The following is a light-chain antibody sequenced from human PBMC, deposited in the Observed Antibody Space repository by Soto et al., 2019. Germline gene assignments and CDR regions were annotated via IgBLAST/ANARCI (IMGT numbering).Light chain of an antibody. J-gene: IGKJ1*01. CDR3: QQYGSSPRT. CDR1: QSVSSYS. V-gene: IGKV3-20*01. Sequence: ENVLTQSPGTLSLSPGDRARPSCRVSQSVSSYSLAWYQQKPGQAPRLVMYGISNRATGIPDRFSGSGSGTDFTLTISRLEPEDFAVYYCQQYGSSPRTFGQGTKVDIK. CDR2: GIS.